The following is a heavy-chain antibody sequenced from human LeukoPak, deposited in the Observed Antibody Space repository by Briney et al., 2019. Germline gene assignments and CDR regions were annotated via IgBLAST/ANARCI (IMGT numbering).Heavy chain of an antibody. CDR2: TYTSGST. D-gene: IGHD3-22*01. Sequence: SQTLSLTCTVSGGSISSGSYYWSWIRQPAGKGLEWIGRTYTSGSTNYNPSLKSRVTISVDTSKNQFSLKLSSVTAADTAAYYCARADSSGYYYVGYFQHWGQGTLVTVSS. V-gene: IGHV4-61*02. CDR1: GGSISSGSYY. CDR3: ARADSSGYYYVGYFQH. J-gene: IGHJ1*01.